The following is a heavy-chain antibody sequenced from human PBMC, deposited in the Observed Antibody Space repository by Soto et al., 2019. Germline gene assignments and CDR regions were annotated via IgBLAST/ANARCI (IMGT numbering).Heavy chain of an antibody. CDR2: INAGNGNT. D-gene: IGHD1-7*01. CDR3: ARGRGITGTTLDP. Sequence: ASVKVSCKASGYTFTSYAMHWVRQAPGQRLEWMGWINAGNGNTKYSQKFQGRVTITRDTSASTAYMELSSLRSEDTAVYYCARGRGITGTTLDPWGQGTLVTVSS. J-gene: IGHJ5*02. CDR1: GYTFTSYA. V-gene: IGHV1-3*01.